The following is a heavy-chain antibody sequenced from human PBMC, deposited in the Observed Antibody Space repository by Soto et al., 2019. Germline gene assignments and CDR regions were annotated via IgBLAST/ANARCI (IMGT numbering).Heavy chain of an antibody. J-gene: IGHJ5*02. D-gene: IGHD4-17*01. CDR1: GFTFSSYW. CDR3: ARAGTTETLPNWFAP. CDR2: IKQDGSGK. Sequence: EVQLVESGGGLVQPGGSLRLSCAASGFTFSSYWMSWVRQAPGKGLEWVANIKQDGSGKYYVDSVKGRFTISGDNAKNSLYLQMNSLRAEDTAVYYCARAGTTETLPNWFAPWGQGTLVTVSS. V-gene: IGHV3-7*01.